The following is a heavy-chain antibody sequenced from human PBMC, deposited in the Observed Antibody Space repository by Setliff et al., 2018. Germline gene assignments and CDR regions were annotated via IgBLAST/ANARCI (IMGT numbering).Heavy chain of an antibody. CDR3: ARVEGVPAPYYMDV. CDR2: IYYSGST. D-gene: IGHD2-2*01. CDR1: GGSISSSSYY. Sequence: TLSLTCTVSGGSISSSSYYWGWIRQPPGKGLEWIGSIYYSGSTYYNPSLKSRVTISVDTSKNQFSLKLSSVTAADTAVYYCARVEGVPAPYYMDVWGKGTTVTVSS. J-gene: IGHJ6*03. V-gene: IGHV4-39*07.